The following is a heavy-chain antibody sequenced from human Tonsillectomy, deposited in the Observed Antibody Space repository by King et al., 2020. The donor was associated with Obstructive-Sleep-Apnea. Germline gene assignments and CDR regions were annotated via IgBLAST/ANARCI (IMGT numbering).Heavy chain of an antibody. CDR2: INTDGSYT. CDR3: ARSGDYSKFYYYGVDV. V-gene: IGHV3-74*01. Sequence: VQLVESGGGLVQPGGSLRLSCAASGFTFSSFWMHWVRQAPGKGLVWVSRINTDGSYTSYADSVKGRFTISRDNAKNTLFLQMNSLTAEDTAVYYCARSGDYSKFYYYGVDVWGPGTTVTVSS. D-gene: IGHD4-17*01. J-gene: IGHJ6*02. CDR1: GFTFSSFW.